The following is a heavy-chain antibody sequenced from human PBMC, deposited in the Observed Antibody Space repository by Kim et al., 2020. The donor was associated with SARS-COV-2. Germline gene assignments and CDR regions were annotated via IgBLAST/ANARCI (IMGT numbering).Heavy chain of an antibody. J-gene: IGHJ4*02. D-gene: IGHD5-18*01. V-gene: IGHV3-30*04. CDR2: ISYDGSNK. Sequence: GGSLRLSCAASGFTFSSYAMHWVRQAPGKGLEWVAVISYDGSNKYYADSVKGRFTISRVNSKNTLYLQMNSLRAEDTAVYYCARPTRELVGVSWIQLWLLIDYWGQGTLVTVSS. CDR1: GFTFSSYA. CDR3: ARPTRELVGVSWIQLWLLIDY.